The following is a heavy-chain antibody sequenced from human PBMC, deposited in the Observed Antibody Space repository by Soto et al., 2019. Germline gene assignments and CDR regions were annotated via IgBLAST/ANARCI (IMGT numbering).Heavy chain of an antibody. D-gene: IGHD3-10*01. CDR1: FGSISSSNW. J-gene: IGHJ4*02. CDR3: AKLDFGGVLAN. V-gene: IGHV4-4*02. Sequence: ETLSLAFAVSFGSISSSNWWSCVRQPPGKGLEWIGEIYHSGSTNYNPSLKSRVTISVDKSKNQFSLKLYSMTAADTAVYYCAKLDFGGVLANWGQGALVTVSS. CDR2: IYHSGST.